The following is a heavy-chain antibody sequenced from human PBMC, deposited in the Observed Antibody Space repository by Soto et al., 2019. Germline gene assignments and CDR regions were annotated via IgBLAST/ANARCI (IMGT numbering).Heavy chain of an antibody. V-gene: IGHV5-51*01. CDR1: GFSFSKYK. CDR3: ATSFGYSYYYYYGMDV. Sequence: GESLKISCEGSGFSFSKYKIGWVRQMPGKGLVWMGIINPGDSDTRYSPSFQGQVTISADKSISTAYLQWSTLKASDTATYYCATSFGYSYYYYYGMDVWGQGTTVTVSS. D-gene: IGHD5-18*01. CDR2: INPGDSDT. J-gene: IGHJ6*02.